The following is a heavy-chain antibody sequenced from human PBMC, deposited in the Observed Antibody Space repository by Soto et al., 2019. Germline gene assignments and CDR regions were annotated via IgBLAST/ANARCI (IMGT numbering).Heavy chain of an antibody. D-gene: IGHD5-12*01. CDR1: GFTVSSNY. CDR3: AARNIVAPY. J-gene: IGHJ4*02. Sequence: VQLVESGGGLVQPGESLRLSCAASGFTVSSNYMSWARQAPGKGLEWVSLIYSGGTTDYADSVKGRFTISRDNSKNTLYLQMNSLRAEDTAVYYCAARNIVAPYWGQGTLVTVSS. V-gene: IGHV3-66*01. CDR2: IYSGGTT.